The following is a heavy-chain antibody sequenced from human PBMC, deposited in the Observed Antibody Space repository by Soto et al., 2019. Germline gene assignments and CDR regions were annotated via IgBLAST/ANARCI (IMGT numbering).Heavy chain of an antibody. J-gene: IGHJ3*01. CDR1: GFPLSTYG. CDR2: ISGGGGTI. CDR3: GKDPNGFYVGAFEF. D-gene: IGHD3-16*01. V-gene: IGHV3-23*01. Sequence: HPGGSLRLSCAASGFPLSTYGMTWVRQAPGKGPEWVASISGGGGTIYYAESVKGRFSISRDHSTNTLYLQMNSLRAEDTAIYFCGKDPNGFYVGAFEFWGQGTMVTVSS.